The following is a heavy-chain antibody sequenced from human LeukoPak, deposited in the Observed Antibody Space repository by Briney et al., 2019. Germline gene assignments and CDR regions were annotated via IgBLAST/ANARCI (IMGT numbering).Heavy chain of an antibody. D-gene: IGHD1-26*01. V-gene: IGHV4-4*02. CDR1: GGSISSSNW. Sequence: SGTLSLTCAVSGGSISSSNWWSWVRQPPGNGQEWVGSIYYSGSTYYNPSLKSRVTISVDTSKNQFSLKLSSVTAADTAVYYCARVGGLVGATTDYWGQGTLVTVSS. CDR2: IYYSGST. CDR3: ARVGGLVGATTDY. J-gene: IGHJ4*02.